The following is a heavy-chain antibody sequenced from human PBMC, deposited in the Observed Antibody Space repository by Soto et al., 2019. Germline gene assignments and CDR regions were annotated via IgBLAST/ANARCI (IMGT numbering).Heavy chain of an antibody. CDR1: GFTFSSYS. V-gene: IGHV3-48*01. CDR2: ISSSSSTI. Sequence: EVQLVESGGGLVQPGGSLRLSCAASGFTFSSYSMNWVRQAPGKGLEWVSYISSSSSTIYYADSVKGRFTISRDNAKNSLYLQMHSLRAEDTAVYYCARDTYYGDYAGDYYYYMDVWGKGTTVTVSS. J-gene: IGHJ6*03. D-gene: IGHD4-17*01. CDR3: ARDTYYGDYAGDYYYYMDV.